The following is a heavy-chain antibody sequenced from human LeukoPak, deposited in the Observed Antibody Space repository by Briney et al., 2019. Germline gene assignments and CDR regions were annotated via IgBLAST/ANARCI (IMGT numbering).Heavy chain of an antibody. CDR1: GFTFSSYG. CDR2: ISGSGGST. Sequence: GGSLRLSCAAPGFTFSSYGMSWVRQAPGKGLEWVSAISGSGGSTYYADSVKGRFTISRDNSKNTLYLQMNSLRAEDTAVYYCAKGDRAVEFDYWGQGTLVTVSS. J-gene: IGHJ4*02. V-gene: IGHV3-23*01. D-gene: IGHD6-19*01. CDR3: AKGDRAVEFDY.